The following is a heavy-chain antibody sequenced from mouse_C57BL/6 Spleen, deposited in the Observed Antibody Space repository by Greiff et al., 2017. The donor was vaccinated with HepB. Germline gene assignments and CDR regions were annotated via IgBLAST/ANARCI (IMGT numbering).Heavy chain of an antibody. CDR2: IHPNSGST. D-gene: IGHD2-12*01. CDR3: AGDYTGDYAMDY. CDR1: GYTFTSYW. Sequence: VQLQQSGAELVKPGASVKLSCKASGYTFTSYWMHWVKQRPGQGLEWIGMIHPNSGSTNYNEKFKSKATLTVDKSSSTAYMQLSSLTSEDSAVYYCAGDYTGDYAMDYWGQGTSVTVSS. J-gene: IGHJ4*01. V-gene: IGHV1-64*01.